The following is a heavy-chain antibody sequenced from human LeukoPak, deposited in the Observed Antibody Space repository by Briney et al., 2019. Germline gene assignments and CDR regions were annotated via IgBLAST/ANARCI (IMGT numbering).Heavy chain of an antibody. CDR1: GFTFDDYA. J-gene: IGHJ4*02. CDR3: ARVGDCSGGSCYDY. Sequence: SGRSLRLSCAASGFTFDDYAMHWVRQAPGKGLEWVSGISWNSGSIGYADSVKGRFTISRDNAKNSLYLQMNSLRAEDTALYHCARVGDCSGGSCYDYWGQGTLVTVSS. V-gene: IGHV3-9*01. D-gene: IGHD2-15*01. CDR2: ISWNSGSI.